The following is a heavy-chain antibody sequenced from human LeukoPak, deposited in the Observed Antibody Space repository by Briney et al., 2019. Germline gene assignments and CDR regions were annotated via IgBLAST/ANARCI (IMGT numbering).Heavy chain of an antibody. J-gene: IGHJ4*02. CDR1: GFTFDDYA. Sequence: QPGGSLRLSCAASGFTFDDYAMHWVRQAPGKGLEWVSLISWDGGSTYYADSVKGRFTISRDNSKNSLYLQMNSLRAEDTAVYYCARYSRDGYNPFDYWGQGTLVTVSS. D-gene: IGHD5-24*01. CDR2: ISWDGGST. V-gene: IGHV3-43D*03. CDR3: ARYSRDGYNPFDY.